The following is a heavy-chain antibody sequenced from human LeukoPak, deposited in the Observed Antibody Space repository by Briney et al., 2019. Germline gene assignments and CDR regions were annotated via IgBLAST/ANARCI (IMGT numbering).Heavy chain of an antibody. Sequence: SVKVSCKASGGTFSSYAISWVRQAPGQGLEWMGGIIPIFGTANYAQKFQGRVTITTDESTSTAYMELSSLRSEDTAVYYCASIDPRRAYYYYMDVWGKGTTVTVSS. V-gene: IGHV1-69*05. J-gene: IGHJ6*03. CDR3: ASIDPRRAYYYYMDV. CDR2: IIPIFGTA. D-gene: IGHD1-1*01. CDR1: GGTFSSYA.